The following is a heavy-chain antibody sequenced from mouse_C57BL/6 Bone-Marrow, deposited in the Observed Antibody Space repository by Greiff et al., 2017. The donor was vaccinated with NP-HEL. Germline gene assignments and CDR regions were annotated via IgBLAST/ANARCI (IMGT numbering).Heavy chain of an antibody. J-gene: IGHJ1*03. CDR1: GYSITSDY. D-gene: IGHD1-1*01. CDR3: ARWIYRGYFDV. V-gene: IGHV3-8*01. Sequence: EVKVVESGPGLAKPSQTLSLPCSVPGYSITSDYWNWIRNFPGNKLEYMGYISYSGSTYYNPSLKSRISITRDTSKNQYYLQLNSVTTEDTATYYCARWIYRGYFDVWGTGTTVTVSS. CDR2: ISYSGST.